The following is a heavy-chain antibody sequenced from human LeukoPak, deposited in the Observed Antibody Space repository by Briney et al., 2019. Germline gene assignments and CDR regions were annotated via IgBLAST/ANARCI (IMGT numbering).Heavy chain of an antibody. J-gene: IGHJ4*02. CDR2: ISTNGGST. CDR1: GFTFSNYA. D-gene: IGHD5-12*01. Sequence: PGGSLRLSCAASGFTFSNYAMHWVRQAPGKGLEYVSAISTNGGSTYYANSVKGRFTISRDNSKNTLYLQMNNLRADDTAVYYCARESGYAVGDFWGRGTLVTVSS. V-gene: IGHV3-64*01. CDR3: ARESGYAVGDF.